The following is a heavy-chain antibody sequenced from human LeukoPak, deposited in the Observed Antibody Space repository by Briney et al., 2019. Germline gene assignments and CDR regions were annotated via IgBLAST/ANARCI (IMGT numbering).Heavy chain of an antibody. CDR3: ARDNVGGITSVTLDY. J-gene: IGHJ4*02. Sequence: GGSLRLSCAASGFTFDDYAMSWVRQAPGKGLEWVSGINWNGGSTGYADSVKGRFTISRDNAKNSLYLQMNSLRAEDTALYYCARDNVGGITSVTLDYWGQGTLVTVSS. V-gene: IGHV3-20*04. CDR2: INWNGGST. CDR1: GFTFDDYA. D-gene: IGHD4-17*01.